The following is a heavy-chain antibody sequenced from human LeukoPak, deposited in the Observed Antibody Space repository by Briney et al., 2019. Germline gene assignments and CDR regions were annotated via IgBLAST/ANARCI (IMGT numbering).Heavy chain of an antibody. Sequence: GRSLRLSCAAPGFTFSSYAMHWVRQAPGKGLEWVAVISYDGSNKYYADSVKGRFTISRDNSKNTLYLQMNSLRAEDTAVYYCARDTLYGNYFDYSGQGTLVTVSS. D-gene: IGHD3-10*01. CDR3: ARDTLYGNYFDY. J-gene: IGHJ4*02. CDR2: ISYDGSNK. V-gene: IGHV3-30-3*01. CDR1: GFTFSSYA.